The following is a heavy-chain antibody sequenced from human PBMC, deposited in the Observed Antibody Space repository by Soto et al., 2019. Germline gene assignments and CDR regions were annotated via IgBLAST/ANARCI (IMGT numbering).Heavy chain of an antibody. D-gene: IGHD6-19*01. CDR2: IDPSDSYI. Sequence: PGESLKISCKGSGYSFTGYWITWVRQMPGKGLEWMGRIDPSDSYISYSPSFQGHVTISADKSISTAYLQWSSLKASDTAMYYCARLVADYVDPWGQGTLVTVSS. J-gene: IGHJ5*02. CDR3: ARLVADYVDP. CDR1: GYSFTGYW. V-gene: IGHV5-10-1*01.